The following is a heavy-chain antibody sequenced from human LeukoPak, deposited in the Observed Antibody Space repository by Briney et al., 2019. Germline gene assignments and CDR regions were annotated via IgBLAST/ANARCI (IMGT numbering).Heavy chain of an antibody. Sequence: GGSLRLSCAASEFSFGSYAMSWVRQAPGKGLQWVSGISGSGNSTYYADSVNGRFTISRDNSKNTLYLQMISLRAEDTAVYYCAKGGGSYFRRVNYYYYYMDVWGKGTTVTVSS. J-gene: IGHJ6*03. CDR2: ISGSGNST. V-gene: IGHV3-23*01. D-gene: IGHD1-26*01. CDR1: EFSFGSYA. CDR3: AKGGGSYFRRVNYYYYYMDV.